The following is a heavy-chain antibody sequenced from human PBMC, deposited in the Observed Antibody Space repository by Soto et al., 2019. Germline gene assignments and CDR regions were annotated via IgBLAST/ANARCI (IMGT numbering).Heavy chain of an antibody. V-gene: IGHV4-30-4*01. CDR2: IYYSGST. CDR3: ASDYYDSSGYYY. D-gene: IGHD3-22*01. Sequence: SETLSLTCTVSGGSISSGDYYWSWIRQPPGKGLEWIGYIYYSGSTYYNPSLKSRVTVSVDTSKNQFSLKLSSVTAADTAVYYCASDYYDSSGYYYWGQGTLVTVSS. CDR1: GGSISSGDYY. J-gene: IGHJ4*02.